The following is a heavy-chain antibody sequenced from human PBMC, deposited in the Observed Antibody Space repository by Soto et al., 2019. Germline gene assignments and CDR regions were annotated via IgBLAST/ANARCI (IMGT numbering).Heavy chain of an antibody. J-gene: IGHJ4*02. CDR3: TRHAPQPDHFDY. CDR2: IRSKANSYAT. D-gene: IGHD2-2*01. Sequence: EVQLVESGGGLVQPGGSLKLSCAASGFTFSGSAMHWVRQASGKGLEWVGRIRSKANSYATAYAASVKGRFTISRDDSKHTEYLQMNSLKTEDTAVYYCTRHAPQPDHFDYWGQGTLVTVSS. V-gene: IGHV3-73*02. CDR1: GFTFSGSA.